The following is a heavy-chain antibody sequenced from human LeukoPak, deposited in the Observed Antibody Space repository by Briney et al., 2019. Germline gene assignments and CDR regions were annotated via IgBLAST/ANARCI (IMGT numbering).Heavy chain of an antibody. CDR1: GYTFTGYY. J-gene: IGHJ4*02. D-gene: IGHD6-13*01. CDR2: INPNSGGT. V-gene: IGHV1-2*02. Sequence: ASVKVSCKASGYTFTGYYMHWVRQAPGQGLEWMGWINPNSGGTNYAQKFQGRVTMTRDTSISTAYMELSRLRSDDTAVYYCARDSSSWYLDLDYWGQGTLVTVSS. CDR3: ARDSSSWYLDLDY.